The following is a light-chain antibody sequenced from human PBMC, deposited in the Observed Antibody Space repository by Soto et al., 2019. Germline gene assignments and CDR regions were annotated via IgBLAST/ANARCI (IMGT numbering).Light chain of an antibody. CDR1: SSDAVGYSD. CDR3: SSFAGNNNLV. CDR2: EVS. J-gene: IGLJ2*01. Sequence: QSALTQPPSAYGSPGQSVTISCTGTSSDAVGYSDVSWYQHHPGKAHKLMISEVSKRPPGVPDRFSGSKSGNTASLTVSGLQAEDEADYYSSSFAGNNNLVFGGGTKLTVL. V-gene: IGLV2-8*01.